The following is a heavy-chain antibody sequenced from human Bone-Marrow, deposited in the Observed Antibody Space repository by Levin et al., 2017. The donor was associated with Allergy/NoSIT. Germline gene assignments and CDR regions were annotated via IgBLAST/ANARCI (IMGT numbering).Heavy chain of an antibody. Sequence: SCAGSGFIFSRYEMNWVRQAPGKGLEWISYISTSGRKVHADSVMGRFTISRDNAKNSVFLQMSSLRVEDTAVYYCARDDCSDSTCYSKDVFDLWGQGTMVIVSS. CDR1: GFIFSRYE. D-gene: IGHD2-15*01. J-gene: IGHJ3*01. CDR3: ARDDCSDSTCYSKDVFDL. V-gene: IGHV3-48*03. CDR2: ISTSGRK.